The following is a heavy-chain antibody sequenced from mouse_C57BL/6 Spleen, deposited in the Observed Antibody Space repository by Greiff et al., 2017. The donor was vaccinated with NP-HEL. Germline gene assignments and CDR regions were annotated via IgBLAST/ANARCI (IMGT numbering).Heavy chain of an antibody. D-gene: IGHD1-1*01. CDR3: ARPTTVVEDWFAY. V-gene: IGHV1-7*01. J-gene: IGHJ3*01. CDR2: INPSSGYT. CDR1: GYTFTSYW. Sequence: VQLQQSGAELAKPGASVKLSCKASGYTFTSYWMHWVKQRPGQGLEWIGYINPSSGYTKYNQKFKDKATLTADKSSSTAYMQLSSLTYEDSAVYYCARPTTVVEDWFAYWGQGTLVTVSA.